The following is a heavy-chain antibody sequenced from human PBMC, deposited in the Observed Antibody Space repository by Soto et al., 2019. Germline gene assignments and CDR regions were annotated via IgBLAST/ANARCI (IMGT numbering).Heavy chain of an antibody. CDR2: IKSKTDGGTT. CDR3: ARDSGLIWGNYGMDV. D-gene: IGHD2-15*01. Sequence: GGSLRLSCAASGFTFSNAWMSWVRQAPGKGLEWVGRIKSKTDGGTTDYAAPVKGRFTISRDDSKNTLYLQMNSLKTEDTAVYYCARDSGLIWGNYGMDVWGQGTTVTVSS. CDR1: GFTFSNAW. V-gene: IGHV3-15*01. J-gene: IGHJ6*02.